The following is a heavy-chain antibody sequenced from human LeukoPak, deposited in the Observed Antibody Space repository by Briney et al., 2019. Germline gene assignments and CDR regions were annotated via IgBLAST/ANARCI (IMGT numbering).Heavy chain of an antibody. CDR2: MSYDGRNR. CDR3: AKDVPQAYFDY. Sequence: PGGSLRLSCAASGLTFSNYGMHWVRQAPGKGLEWVAFMSYDGRNRNYGGSVKGRFTISRDISKNTLFLQVDSLRADDTAVYYCAKDVPQAYFDYWGRGNLVTVSS. J-gene: IGHJ4*02. V-gene: IGHV3-30*18. D-gene: IGHD3-10*02. CDR1: GLTFSNYG.